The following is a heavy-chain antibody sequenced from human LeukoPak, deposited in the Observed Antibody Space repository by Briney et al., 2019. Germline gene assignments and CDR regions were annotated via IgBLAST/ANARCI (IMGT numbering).Heavy chain of an antibody. CDR1: GYTFTGYY. J-gene: IGHJ4*02. V-gene: IGHV1-2*02. CDR2: INPNSGGT. Sequence: ASVKVSCKASGYTFTGYYMHWVRQAPGQGLEWMGWINPNSGGTNYAQRFQGRVTMTRDTSISTAYMELSRLRSDDTAVYYCARVLRSDLYYFGYWGQGTLVTVFS. D-gene: IGHD2-21*02. CDR3: ARVLRSDLYYFGY.